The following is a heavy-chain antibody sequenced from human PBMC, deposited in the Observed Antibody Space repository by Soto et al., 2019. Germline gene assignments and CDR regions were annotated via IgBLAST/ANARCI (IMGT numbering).Heavy chain of an antibody. D-gene: IGHD1-26*01. Sequence: QVQLQKSGPGLVKPSETLSLTCTVSGGSISSYYWSWIRPPPGKGLEWIGYIYYSGSNDYNPSLKRRVTISVDTSKNHFSLKLTSVTASDTAVYYCARRYGGNFDYWGQGTLVTVSS. CDR3: ARRYGGNFDY. CDR1: GGSISSYY. J-gene: IGHJ4*02. CDR2: IYYSGSN. V-gene: IGHV4-59*01.